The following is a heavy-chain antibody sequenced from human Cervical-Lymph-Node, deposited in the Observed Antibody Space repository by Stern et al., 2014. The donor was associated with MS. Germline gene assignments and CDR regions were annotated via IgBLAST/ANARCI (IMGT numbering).Heavy chain of an antibody. CDR3: ARDYEDTSMLFDH. CDR2: ISYDGIHK. CDR1: GFTFSSYG. D-gene: IGHD2-8*01. Sequence: VQLVESGGAVVQPGRSLRLSCAASGFTFSSYGMHWVRQAPGKGLEGGTVISYDGIHKYYAASVKGRFTISRDNSKNTLHLQMNSVTPDDTAIYYCARDYEDTSMLFDHWGQGTLVTVSS. J-gene: IGHJ4*02. V-gene: IGHV3-30*03.